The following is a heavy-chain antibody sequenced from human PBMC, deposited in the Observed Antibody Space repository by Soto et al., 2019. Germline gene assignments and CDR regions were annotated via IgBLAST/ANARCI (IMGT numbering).Heavy chain of an antibody. CDR2: ISGSGGST. V-gene: IGHV3-23*01. CDR3: AKARGDCSGGSCYPNYYMDV. Sequence: PGGSLRLSCAASGFTFSSYAMSWVRQAPGKGLEWVSAISGSGGSTYYADSVKGRFTISRDNSKNTLYLQMNSLRAEDTAVYYCAKARGDCSGGSCYPNYYMDVWGKGTTVTVSS. D-gene: IGHD2-15*01. J-gene: IGHJ6*03. CDR1: GFTFSSYA.